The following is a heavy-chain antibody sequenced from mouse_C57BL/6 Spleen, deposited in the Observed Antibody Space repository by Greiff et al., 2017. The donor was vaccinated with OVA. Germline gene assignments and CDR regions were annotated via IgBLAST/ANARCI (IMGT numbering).Heavy chain of an antibody. Sequence: VQLQQSGPELVKPGASVKISCKASGYAFSSSWMNWVKQRPGTGLEWIGRIYPGDGDTNYNGKFKGKATLTADKSSSTAYMQLSSLTSEDSAVYFCARLDSSGYRFDYWGQGTTLTVSS. V-gene: IGHV1-82*01. J-gene: IGHJ2*01. D-gene: IGHD3-2*02. CDR1: GYAFSSSW. CDR2: IYPGDGDT. CDR3: ARLDSSGYRFDY.